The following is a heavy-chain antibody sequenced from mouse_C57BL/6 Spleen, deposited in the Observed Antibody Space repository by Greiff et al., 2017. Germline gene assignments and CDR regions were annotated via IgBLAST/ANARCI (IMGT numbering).Heavy chain of an antibody. J-gene: IGHJ2*01. CDR3: ARGRLGYYFDY. Sequence: EVKLMESGGGLVKPGGSLKLSCAASGFTFSDYGMHWVRQAPEKGLEWVAYISSGSSTIYYADTVKGRFTISRDNAKNTLFLQMTSLRSEDTAMYYCARGRLGYYFDYWGQGTTLTVSS. D-gene: IGHD4-1*01. CDR1: GFTFSDYG. V-gene: IGHV5-17*01. CDR2: ISSGSSTI.